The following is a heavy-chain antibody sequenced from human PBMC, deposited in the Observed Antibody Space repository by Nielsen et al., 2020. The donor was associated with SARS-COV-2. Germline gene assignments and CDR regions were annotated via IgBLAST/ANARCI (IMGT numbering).Heavy chain of an antibody. Sequence: ASVKVSCKASGYTFTNYVMHWVRQAPGQGLEWMGIINPTSGSTSYTQKFQGRVTMTRDTSTSTVYMELSSLTSEDTAVYYCARGLGIQLWFRPPLGYWGQGTLVTVSS. D-gene: IGHD5-18*01. CDR2: INPTSGST. CDR3: ARGLGIQLWFRPPLGY. J-gene: IGHJ4*02. CDR1: GYTFTNYV. V-gene: IGHV1-46*01.